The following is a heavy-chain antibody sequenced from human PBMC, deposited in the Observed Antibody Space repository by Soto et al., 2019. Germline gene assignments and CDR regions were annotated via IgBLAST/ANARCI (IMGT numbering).Heavy chain of an antibody. D-gene: IGHD3-10*01. CDR3: ARAWGLLTRPFDY. CDR2: INPNSGNT. V-gene: IGHV1-8*02. CDR1: GGTFSSYT. Sequence: ASVKVSWKASGGTFSSYTISWVRQAPGQGLEWMGWINPNSGNTANAQKFQGRVTMTRDISISTAYMELSSLRSEDTAVYYCARAWGLLTRPFDYWGQGTLVTVSS. J-gene: IGHJ4*02.